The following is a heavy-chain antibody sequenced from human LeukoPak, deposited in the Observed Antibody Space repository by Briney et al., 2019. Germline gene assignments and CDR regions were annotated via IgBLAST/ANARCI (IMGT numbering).Heavy chain of an antibody. CDR1: TFTFSNYW. J-gene: IGHJ4*02. D-gene: IGHD1-26*01. CDR2: IDSDGSRT. Sequence: TGGSLRLSCAASTFTFSNYWMHCVRQAPGKGLVWVSRIDSDGSRTSYADSVKGRFTISRDNAKNTLYRQMNSLRGEDTAVYYCARKSGSYYFFDYWGQGTLVTVSS. CDR3: ARKSGSYYFFDY. V-gene: IGHV3-74*01.